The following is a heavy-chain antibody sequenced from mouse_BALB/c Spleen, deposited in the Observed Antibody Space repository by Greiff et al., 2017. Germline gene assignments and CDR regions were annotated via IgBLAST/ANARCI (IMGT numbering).Heavy chain of an antibody. CDR1: GFTFSSFG. J-gene: IGHJ2*01. Sequence: DVKLVESGGGLVQPGGSRKLSCAASGFTFSSFGMHWVRQAPEKGLEWVAYISSGSSTIYYADTVKGRFTISRDNPKNTLFLQMTSLRSEDTAMYYCARTHYGNSFDYWGQGTTLTVSS. D-gene: IGHD2-1*01. CDR3: ARTHYGNSFDY. CDR2: ISSGSSTI. V-gene: IGHV5-17*02.